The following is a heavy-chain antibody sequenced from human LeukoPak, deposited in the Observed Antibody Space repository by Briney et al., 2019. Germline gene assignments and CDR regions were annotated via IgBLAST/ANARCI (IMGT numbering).Heavy chain of an antibody. J-gene: IGHJ3*02. V-gene: IGHV1-69*04. CDR1: GGTFSSYA. Sequence: ASVKVSCKASGGTFSSYAISWVRQAPGEGLEWMGRIIPILGIANYAQKFQGRVTITADKSTSTAYVELSSLRSEDTAVYYCAREVVTAIHDAFDIWGQGTMVTVSS. CDR3: AREVVTAIHDAFDI. D-gene: IGHD2-21*02. CDR2: IIPILGIA.